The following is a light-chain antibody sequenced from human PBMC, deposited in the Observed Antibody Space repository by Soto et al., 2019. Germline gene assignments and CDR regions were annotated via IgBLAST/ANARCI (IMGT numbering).Light chain of an antibody. CDR1: SSNIGSNYD. CDR3: QSYASSLSGVV. Sequence: QSVLTQPPSVSGAPGQRVTISCTGSSSNIGSNYDVHWYRQLPGTAPKLIIYGNNIRPSGVPDRFSGSKSDTSASLAITGLQAEDEADYYCQSYASSLSGVVFGGGTQLTVL. V-gene: IGLV1-40*01. CDR2: GNN. J-gene: IGLJ2*01.